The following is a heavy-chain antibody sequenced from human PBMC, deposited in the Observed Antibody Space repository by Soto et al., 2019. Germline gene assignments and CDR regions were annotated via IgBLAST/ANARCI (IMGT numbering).Heavy chain of an antibody. CDR1: GFTVSSNY. Sequence: EVQLVETGGGLIQPGGSLRLSCAASGFTVSSNYMSWVRQAPGKGLEWVAVIYSGGSTYYADSVKGRFTISRDNSKNTGYLQMSSLRAEDTAVYYCASNLVVGGSAEYWGQGTLVTVSS. CDR2: IYSGGST. J-gene: IGHJ4*02. V-gene: IGHV3-53*02. D-gene: IGHD2-21*01. CDR3: ASNLVVGGSAEY.